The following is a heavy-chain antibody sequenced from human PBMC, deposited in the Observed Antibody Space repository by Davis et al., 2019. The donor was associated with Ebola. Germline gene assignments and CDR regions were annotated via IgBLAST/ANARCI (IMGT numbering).Heavy chain of an antibody. D-gene: IGHD6-13*01. Sequence: SETLSLTCSVSGDSISRSYWGWIRQPRGKGLEWIGYIYTVGTTNINPSLKSRVTISVDTSKNQFSLRLSSVTAADTAVYYCARGSAGHFDLWGRGTLVTVSS. CDR2: IYTVGTT. CDR3: ARGSAGHFDL. V-gene: IGHV4-59*01. J-gene: IGHJ2*01. CDR1: GDSISRSY.